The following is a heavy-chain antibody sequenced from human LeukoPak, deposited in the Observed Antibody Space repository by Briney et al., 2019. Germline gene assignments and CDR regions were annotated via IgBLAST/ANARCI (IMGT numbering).Heavy chain of an antibody. D-gene: IGHD3-22*01. V-gene: IGHV3-11*04. CDR1: GFIFSDYY. Sequence: GGSLRLSCAASGFIFSDYYMSWIRQAPGKGLEWVSYISFSGSTIYYADSVEGRFTISRDNAKNSVYLQMNSLRAEDTAVYYCARDHRYYYDSSGLDYWGQGTLVTVSS. CDR2: ISFSGSTI. CDR3: ARDHRYYYDSSGLDY. J-gene: IGHJ4*02.